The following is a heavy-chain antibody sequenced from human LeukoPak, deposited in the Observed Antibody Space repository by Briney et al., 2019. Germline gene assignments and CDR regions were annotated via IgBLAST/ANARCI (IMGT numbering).Heavy chain of an antibody. CDR3: ARSIAAPIEHFDY. J-gene: IGHJ4*02. V-gene: IGHV3-43*01. CDR2: ISWDGANT. CDR1: GFTFDDYS. D-gene: IGHD6-6*01. Sequence: GGSLRLSCAASGFTFDDYSMYWVRQVPGKGLQWVSLISWDGANTFYADSVKGRFTISRDNSKNTLYLQMNSLRAEDTAVYYCARSIAAPIEHFDYGGQGTLVTVSS.